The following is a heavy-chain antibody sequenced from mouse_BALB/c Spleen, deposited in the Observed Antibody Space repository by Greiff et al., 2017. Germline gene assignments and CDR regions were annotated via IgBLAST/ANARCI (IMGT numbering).Heavy chain of an antibody. CDR3: ARRSFYGSSYEDYFDY. CDR2: IFPGSGNT. V-gene: IGHV1-66*01. CDR1: GYSFTSYY. D-gene: IGHD1-1*01. J-gene: IGHJ2*01. Sequence: VQLQQSGPELVKPGASVKLSCKASGYSFTSYYIHWVKQRPGQGLEWIGWIFPGSGNTKYNEKFKGKATLTADTSSSTAYMQLSSLTSEDSAVYFCARRSFYGSSYEDYFDYWGQGTTLTVSS.